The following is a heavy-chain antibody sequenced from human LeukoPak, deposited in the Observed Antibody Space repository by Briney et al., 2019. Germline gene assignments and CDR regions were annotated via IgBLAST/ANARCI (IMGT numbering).Heavy chain of an antibody. Sequence: SVKVSCTASGGTFSSYAISWVRQAPGQGLEWMGGIIPIFGTANYAQKFQGRVTITTDESTSTAYMELSSLRSEDTAVYYCARSPWSGYSTYYYYYYMDVWGKGTTVTVSS. CDR3: ARSPWSGYSTYYYYYYMDV. CDR2: IIPIFGTA. D-gene: IGHD3-3*01. CDR1: GGTFSSYA. V-gene: IGHV1-69*05. J-gene: IGHJ6*03.